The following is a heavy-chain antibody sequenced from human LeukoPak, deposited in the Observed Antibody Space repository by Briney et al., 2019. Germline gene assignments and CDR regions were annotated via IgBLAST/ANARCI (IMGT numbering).Heavy chain of an antibody. CDR3: ARGITAGGSFDQ. D-gene: IGHD6-13*01. V-gene: IGHV3-53*01. CDR2: IYNAGTT. CDR1: GFTVSDNY. J-gene: IGHJ4*02. Sequence: GGSLRLSCAASGFTVSDNYMSWVRQAPGKGLEWVSVIYNAGTTYYADSVKGRFTISRDNSKNTLYLQMNSLRAEDTAVYYCARGITAGGSFDQWGRGTLVIVSS.